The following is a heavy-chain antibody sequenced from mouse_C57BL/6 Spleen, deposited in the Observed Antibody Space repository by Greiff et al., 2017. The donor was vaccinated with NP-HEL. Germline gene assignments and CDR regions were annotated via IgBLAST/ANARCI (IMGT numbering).Heavy chain of an antibody. CDR1: GYTFTSYT. Sequence: QVQLQQSGAELARPGSSVKMSCKASGYTFTSYTMHWVKQRPGQGLEWIGYINPSSGYTKYNQKFKDKATLTADKSSSTDYMQLSSLTSEDSAVYYCARSGDYSYYFDYWGQGTTLTVSS. J-gene: IGHJ2*01. V-gene: IGHV1-4*01. D-gene: IGHD1-1*01. CDR3: ARSGDYSYYFDY. CDR2: INPSSGYT.